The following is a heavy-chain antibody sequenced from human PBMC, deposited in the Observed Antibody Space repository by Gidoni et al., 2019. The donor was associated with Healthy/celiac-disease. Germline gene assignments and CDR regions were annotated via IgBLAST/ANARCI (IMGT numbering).Heavy chain of an antibody. V-gene: IGHV3-9*01. D-gene: IGHD6-13*01. CDR1: GFTFDDYA. CDR2: ISWNSGSI. J-gene: IGHJ4*02. CDR3: ASPQYSSSWYLYY. Sequence: EVQLVESGGGLVQPGRSLSLPCAAPGFTFDDYAMHWVRQAPEKGLGWVSGISWNSGSIGYADSVKGRFTISRDNAKNSLYLQMNSLRAEDTALYYCASPQYSSSWYLYYWGQGTLVTVSS.